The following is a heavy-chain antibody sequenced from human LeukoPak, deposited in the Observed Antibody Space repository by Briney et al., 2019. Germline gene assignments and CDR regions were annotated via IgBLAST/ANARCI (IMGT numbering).Heavy chain of an antibody. CDR2: INDGGIT. V-gene: IGHV4-4*07. J-gene: IGHJ4*02. CDR3: ARGSYGDYGSDY. Sequence: PSETLSLTCTVSGGSLRSYFWSWIRQSAGKGLEWIGRINDGGITNFNPSLKSRVTMSVETSKNQFSLQLTSVTAADTAVYYCARGSYGDYGSDYWGQGTLVTVSS. CDR1: GGSLRSYF. D-gene: IGHD4-17*01.